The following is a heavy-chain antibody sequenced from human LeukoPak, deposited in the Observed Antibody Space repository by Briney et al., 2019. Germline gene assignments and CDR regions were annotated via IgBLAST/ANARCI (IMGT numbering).Heavy chain of an antibody. J-gene: IGHJ4*02. V-gene: IGHV3-11*04. CDR1: GCTFSDHY. Sequence: GGSLRLSCAASGCTFSDHYMSWFRQAPGKGLEWISYITNSGRDISYTDSVKGRFTISRDNAKNSLFLQMNSLRAEDTAVYFCGRGHWGIDYWGQGTLVTVSS. CDR3: GRGHWGIDY. CDR2: ITNSGRDI. D-gene: IGHD7-27*01.